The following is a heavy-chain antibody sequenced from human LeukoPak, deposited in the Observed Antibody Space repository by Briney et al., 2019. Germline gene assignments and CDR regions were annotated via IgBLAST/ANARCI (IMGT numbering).Heavy chain of an antibody. CDR1: GFTFSIYW. J-gene: IGHJ6*03. CDR2: IQQDGGQK. D-gene: IGHD4-17*01. CDR3: ARDANYGDYDPVIYYMDV. V-gene: IGHV3-7*01. Sequence: PGGSLRLSCAASGFTFSIYWMNWARQAPGKGLEWVAHIQQDGGQKYYVDSVKGRFTISRDNAKNSLLLQMNSLRVEDTAVYYCARDANYGDYDPVIYYMDVWGKGTTVTVSS.